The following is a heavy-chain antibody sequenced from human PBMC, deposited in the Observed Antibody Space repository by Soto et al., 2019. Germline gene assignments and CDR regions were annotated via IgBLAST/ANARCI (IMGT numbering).Heavy chain of an antibody. Sequence: GASVKVSCKASGGTFSSYAISWVRQAPGQGLEWMGGIIPIFGTANYAQKFQGRVTITADESTSTAYMELSSLRSEDTAVYYCARGRLLLITWFDPWGQGTLVTVSS. CDR1: GGTFSSYA. CDR2: IIPIFGTA. J-gene: IGHJ5*02. V-gene: IGHV1-69*13. D-gene: IGHD3-9*01. CDR3: ARGRLLLITWFDP.